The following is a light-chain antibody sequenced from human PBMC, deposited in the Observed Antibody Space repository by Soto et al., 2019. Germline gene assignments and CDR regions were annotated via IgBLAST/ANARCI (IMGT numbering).Light chain of an antibody. CDR1: KSVSSSF. CDR3: HQYGSSPWT. Sequence: EIVLTQSPGTLSLSPGERATLSCRASKSVSSSFLAWYQQKPGQAPRLLIYGASSRATGIPDRFSGSGSVTDFTLTISRLEPEDFAMYYCHQYGSSPWTFGQGTKVEIK. CDR2: GAS. V-gene: IGKV3-20*01. J-gene: IGKJ1*01.